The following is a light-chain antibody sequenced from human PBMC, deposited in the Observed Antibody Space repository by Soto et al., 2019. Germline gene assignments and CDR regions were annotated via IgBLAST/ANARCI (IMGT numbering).Light chain of an antibody. CDR2: EVS. Sequence: QSVLTQPASVSGSPGQSVAISCSGTSSDVGAYNYVSWYQQHPGKAPKLLLSEVSNRPSGVSGRFFGSKSGNTASLTISGLQAEDEADYYCSSLTTRFTYVFGTGTKVTVL. CDR3: SSLTTRFTYV. CDR1: SSDVGAYNY. J-gene: IGLJ1*01. V-gene: IGLV2-14*01.